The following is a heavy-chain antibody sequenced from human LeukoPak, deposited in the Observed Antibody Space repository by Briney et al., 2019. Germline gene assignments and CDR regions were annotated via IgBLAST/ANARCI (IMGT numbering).Heavy chain of an antibody. CDR3: AHGIRITIFGALSH. V-gene: IGHV1-18*04. J-gene: IGHJ4*02. D-gene: IGHD3-3*01. Sequence: GASVKVSCKASGYTFTGYYMHWVRQAPGQGLEWMGWISAYNGNTNYAQKLQGRVTMTTDTSTSTAYMELRSLRSDDTAVYYCAHGIRITIFGALSHWGQGTLVTVSS. CDR2: ISAYNGNT. CDR1: GYTFTGYY.